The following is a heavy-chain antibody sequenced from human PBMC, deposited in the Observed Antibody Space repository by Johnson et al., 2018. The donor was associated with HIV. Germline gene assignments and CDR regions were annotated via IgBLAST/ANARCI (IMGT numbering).Heavy chain of an antibody. D-gene: IGHD4-11*01. Sequence: VQLVESGGGVVRPGGSLRLSCAASGFTFSDYYMSWIRQAPGKGLEWVYGINWNGGSTGYADSVKGRFTISRDNAKNSLHLQMNSLRAEDTAFYYCAKETRDSRSAFDVWGQGTLVTVSS. CDR1: GFTFSDYY. V-gene: IGHV3-20*04. J-gene: IGHJ3*01. CDR2: INWNGGST. CDR3: AKETRDSRSAFDV.